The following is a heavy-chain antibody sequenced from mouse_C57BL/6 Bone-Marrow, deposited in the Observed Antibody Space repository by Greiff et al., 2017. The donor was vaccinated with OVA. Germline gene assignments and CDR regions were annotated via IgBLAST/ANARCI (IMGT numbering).Heavy chain of an antibody. V-gene: IGHV7-3*01. D-gene: IGHD1-1*01. CDR2: IRNKANGYTT. J-gene: IGHJ1*03. Sequence: EVKLVESGGGLVQPGGSLSLSCAASGFTFTDYYMSWVRQPPGKALEWLGFIRNKANGYTTEYSASLKGRFTISRDNSQSILYLQMNALRAEDSATYYCARYGGSSFYWYFDVWGTGTTVTVSS. CDR3: ARYGGSSFYWYFDV. CDR1: GFTFTDYY.